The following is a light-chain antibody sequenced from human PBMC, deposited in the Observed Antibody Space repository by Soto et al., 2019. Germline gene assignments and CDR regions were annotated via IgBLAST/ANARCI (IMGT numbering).Light chain of an antibody. V-gene: IGLV2-8*01. Sequence: QSVLTQPPSASGSPGQSVTISCTGTSSDVGAYKYVSWYQQYPGEAPKLMIYEVTKRPSGVPDRFSGSKSGNTASLTVSGLQAEEEADYYCTSYVGNDIWVFGGGTKLTVL. CDR1: SSDVGAYKY. CDR2: EVT. CDR3: TSYVGNDIWV. J-gene: IGLJ3*02.